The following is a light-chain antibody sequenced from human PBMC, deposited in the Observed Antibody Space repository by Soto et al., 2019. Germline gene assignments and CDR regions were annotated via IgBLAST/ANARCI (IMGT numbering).Light chain of an antibody. CDR1: ESVSSN. V-gene: IGKV3-15*01. J-gene: IGKJ1*01. Sequence: ELVMTQSPATLSVSPGERATLSCRASESVSSNLAWYQQRPGQAPRLLIYGASTRATDTPVRFRGSGSGIEFTLTISSLQSEDFAVYYCQQYNNWPRTFGQGTKVDIK. CDR2: GAS. CDR3: QQYNNWPRT.